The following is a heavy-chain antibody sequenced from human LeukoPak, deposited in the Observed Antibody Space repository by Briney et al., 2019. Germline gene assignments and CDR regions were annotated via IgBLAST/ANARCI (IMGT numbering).Heavy chain of an antibody. V-gene: IGHV1-18*01. CDR3: ARDVFLYDSSGYYPPGPFDP. Sequence: GASVKVSCKASGYTFTSYGISWVRQAPGQGLEWMGWISAYNGNTNYAQKFQGRVTMTRDTSISTAYMELSRLRSDDTAVYYCARDVFLYDSSGYYPPGPFDPWGQGTLVTVSS. CDR2: ISAYNGNT. D-gene: IGHD3-22*01. CDR1: GYTFTSYG. J-gene: IGHJ5*02.